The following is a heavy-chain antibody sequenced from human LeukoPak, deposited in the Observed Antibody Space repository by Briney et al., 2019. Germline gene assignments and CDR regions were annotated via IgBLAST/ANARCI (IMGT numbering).Heavy chain of an antibody. CDR1: GGPISSSYY. CDR3: ARGIRVGNFDY. CDR2: IFYSGST. J-gene: IGHJ4*02. Sequence: PSETLSLTCTVSGGPISSSYYWTWIRQPPGKGLEWIGYIFYSGSTNYNPSLKSRVTILVDTSKNQFSLKLSSVTAADTAVYYCARGIRVGNFDYWGQGTLVTVSS. D-gene: IGHD1-26*01. V-gene: IGHV4-59*01.